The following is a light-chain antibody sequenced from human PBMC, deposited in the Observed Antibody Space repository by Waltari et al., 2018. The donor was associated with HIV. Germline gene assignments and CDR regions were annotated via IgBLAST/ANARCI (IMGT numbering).Light chain of an antibody. CDR2: SNV. V-gene: IGLV1-44*01. CDR3: ATWDDTLHGPV. J-gene: IGLJ2*01. CDR1: SSNVEVNP. Sequence: LTQPPSASGTPGQTVTISCSGSSSNVEVNPVNWYQQLSGAPPKLLIYSNVLRPSGVPDRFSGSKSGTSASLAISGLQSEDEADYYCATWDDTLHGPVFGGGTKVTAL.